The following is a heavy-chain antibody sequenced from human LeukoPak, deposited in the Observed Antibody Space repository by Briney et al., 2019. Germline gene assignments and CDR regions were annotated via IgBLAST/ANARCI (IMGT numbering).Heavy chain of an antibody. CDR2: VYPGDSET. V-gene: IGHV5-51*01. J-gene: IGHJ5*02. CDR1: GYSFSSYW. CDR3: ARHGGTYTGYDYRYNWFDP. D-gene: IGHD5-12*01. Sequence: PGESLKISCKGSGYSFSSYWIAWVRQMPGKGLEWMGIVYPGDSETRYSPSVRGQVTISADKSISTAYLQWTSLKASDTSIYYCARHGGTYTGYDYRYNWFDPWGQGTLVTVSS.